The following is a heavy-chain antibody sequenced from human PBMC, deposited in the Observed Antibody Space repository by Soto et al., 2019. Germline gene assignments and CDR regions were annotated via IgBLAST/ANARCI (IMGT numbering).Heavy chain of an antibody. D-gene: IGHD3-22*01. Sequence: GGSLRLSCTASGFTFGDYAMSWVRQAPGKGLEWVGFIRSKAYGGTTEYAASVKGRFTISRDDSKSIAYLQMNSLKTEDTAVYYRPGDSSRYYFTYYDYYGMDVWGQGTTATVSS. CDR2: IRSKAYGGTT. CDR1: GFTFGDYA. V-gene: IGHV3-49*04. CDR3: PGDSSRYYFTYYDYYGMDV. J-gene: IGHJ6*02.